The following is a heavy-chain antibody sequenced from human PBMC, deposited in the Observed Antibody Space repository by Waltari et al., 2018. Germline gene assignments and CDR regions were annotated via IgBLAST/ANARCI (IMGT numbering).Heavy chain of an antibody. V-gene: IGHV3-48*04. Sequence: EAQLVESGGGLVQSGGSLRLSCGAAGFTISPYRMNWVRQAPGKGLEWIAYISSDPSSTYYADSVKGRFTISRDNAKNSVYLQMNSLRAEDTAVYYCAREMTTFYYYMDVWGKGTTVTVSS. J-gene: IGHJ6*03. CDR1: GFTISPYR. CDR2: ISSDPSST. CDR3: AREMTTFYYYMDV.